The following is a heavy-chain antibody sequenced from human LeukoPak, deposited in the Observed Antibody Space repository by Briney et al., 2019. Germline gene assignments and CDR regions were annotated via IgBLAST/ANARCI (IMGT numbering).Heavy chain of an antibody. CDR3: ARDFQYCSSTSCYMAFDP. D-gene: IGHD2-2*02. J-gene: IGHJ5*02. V-gene: IGHV1-2*02. CDR2: INPNSGGT. CDR1: GYTFTGYY. Sequence: GASVKVSCKASGYTFTGYYMHLVRQAPGQGLEWMGWINPNSGGTNYAQKFQGRVTMTRDTSISTAYMELSRLRSDDTAVYYCARDFQYCSSTSCYMAFDPRGQGTLVTVSS.